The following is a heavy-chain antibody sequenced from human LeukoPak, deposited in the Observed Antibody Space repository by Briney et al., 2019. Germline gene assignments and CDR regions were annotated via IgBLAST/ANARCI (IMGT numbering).Heavy chain of an antibody. D-gene: IGHD2-2*01. CDR1: GGSISSGGYY. CDR2: IYYSGST. J-gene: IGHJ4*02. CDR3: ARLYCSSTSCYGYFDY. Sequence: SETLSLTCTVSGGSISSGGYYWSWIRQHPGKGLEWIGYIYYSGSTYYNPSLKSRVTISVDTSKNQFSLKLSSVTAADTAVYYCARLYCSSTSCYGYFDYWGQGTLVTLSS. V-gene: IGHV4-31*03.